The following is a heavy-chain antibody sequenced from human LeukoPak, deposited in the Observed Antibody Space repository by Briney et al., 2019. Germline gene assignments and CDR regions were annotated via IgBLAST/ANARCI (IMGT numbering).Heavy chain of an antibody. Sequence: SDTLSLTCTVSGGSISSYYLRWIRQPPGKGVTWIGYIYYSGSTNYNPSLKSRVTISVDTSKNQLSLKLSSVTAADTAVYYCARSPIAARTHFDYWGQGTLVTVSS. J-gene: IGHJ4*02. D-gene: IGHD6-6*01. CDR2: IYYSGST. CDR1: GGSISSYY. V-gene: IGHV4-59*07. CDR3: ARSPIAARTHFDY.